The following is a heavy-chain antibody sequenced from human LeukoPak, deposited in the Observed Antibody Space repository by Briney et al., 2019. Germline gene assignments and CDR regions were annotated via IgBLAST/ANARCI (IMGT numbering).Heavy chain of an antibody. Sequence: ASVKVSFKASGGTFSSCAISWVRQAPGQGLEWMGRIIPILGIANYAQKFQGRVTITADKSTSTAYMELSSLRSEDTAVYYCAIAPRDWELPKFDYWGQGTLVTVSS. J-gene: IGHJ4*02. D-gene: IGHD1-26*01. CDR1: GGTFSSCA. CDR2: IIPILGIA. CDR3: AIAPRDWELPKFDY. V-gene: IGHV1-69*04.